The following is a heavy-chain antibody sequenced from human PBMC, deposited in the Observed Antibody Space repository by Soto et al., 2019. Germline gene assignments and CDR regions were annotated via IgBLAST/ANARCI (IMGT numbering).Heavy chain of an antibody. J-gene: IGHJ6*02. CDR3: AKFRTIRSIAYCGGECSYGMDV. Sequence: PGGSLRLSCAASGFTFSNYAMSWVRQAPGKGLEWVSGITSGGVSTYYADSVKGRFTISRDNSKNTLYLQMNSLRPEDTALYYCAKFRTIRSIAYCGGECSYGMDVWGQGTTVTVSS. D-gene: IGHD2-21*01. CDR1: GFTFSNYA. CDR2: ITSGGVST. V-gene: IGHV3-23*01.